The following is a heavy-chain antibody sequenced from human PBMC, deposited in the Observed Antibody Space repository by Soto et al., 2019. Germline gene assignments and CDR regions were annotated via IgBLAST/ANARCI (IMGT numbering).Heavy chain of an antibody. V-gene: IGHV3-74*01. CDR3: ASGIVLRYFDWLPEASDY. Sequence: PGGSLRLSCAASGFTFSSYWMHWVRQAPGKGLVWVSRINSDGSSTSYADSVKGRFTISRDNAKNTLYLQMNSLRAEDTAVYYCASGIVLRYFDWLPEASDYWGQGTLVTVSS. CDR2: INSDGSST. D-gene: IGHD3-9*01. J-gene: IGHJ4*02. CDR1: GFTFSSYW.